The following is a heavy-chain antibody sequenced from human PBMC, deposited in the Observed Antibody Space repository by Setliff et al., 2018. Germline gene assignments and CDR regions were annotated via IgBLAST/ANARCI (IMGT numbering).Heavy chain of an antibody. CDR2: IHAGSSNT. Sequence: VSSVKVSCKASGYSFSSNAFHWVLQAPGQTLEWMGWIHAGSSNTLYSQRFQDRITISRDTYATTVHMELSSLRSDDTAVYSCARMSTSGPHYDYWGQGTLVTVS. CDR1: GYSFSSNA. CDR3: ARMSTSGPHYDY. D-gene: IGHD2-8*02. J-gene: IGHJ4*02. V-gene: IGHV1-3*01.